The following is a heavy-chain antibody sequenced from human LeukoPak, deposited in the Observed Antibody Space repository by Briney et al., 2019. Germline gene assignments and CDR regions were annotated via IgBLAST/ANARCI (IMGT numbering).Heavy chain of an antibody. CDR2: IYSGGST. J-gene: IGHJ4*02. Sequence: GGSLRLSCSASGFTFGDYSMSWFRQAPGKGLEWVSVIYSGGSTYYADSVKGRFTISRHNSKNTLYLQMNSLRAEDTAVYYCATWAPYCSSTSCYYFDYWGQGTLVTVSS. CDR3: ATWAPYCSSTSCYYFDY. CDR1: GFTFGDYS. V-gene: IGHV3-53*04. D-gene: IGHD2-2*01.